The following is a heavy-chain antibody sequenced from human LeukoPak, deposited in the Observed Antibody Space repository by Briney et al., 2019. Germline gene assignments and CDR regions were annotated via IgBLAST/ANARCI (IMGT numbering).Heavy chain of an antibody. J-gene: IGHJ4*02. CDR1: GFTFSSYS. Sequence: PGGSLRLSCAASGFTFSSYSMNWVRQAPGKGLEWVSSISSSSSYIYYADSVKGRFTISRDNAKSSLYLQMNSLRAEDTAVYYCARGGIQLCSVLDSWGQGTLVTVSS. CDR3: ARGGIQLCSVLDS. V-gene: IGHV3-21*04. CDR2: ISSSSSYI. D-gene: IGHD5-18*01.